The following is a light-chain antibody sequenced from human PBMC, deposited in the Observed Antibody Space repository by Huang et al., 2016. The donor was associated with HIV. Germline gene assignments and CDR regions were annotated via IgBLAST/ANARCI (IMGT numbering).Light chain of an antibody. J-gene: IGKJ4*01. V-gene: IGKV3-15*01. CDR1: QSVRSN. CDR2: DAA. Sequence: EIVMTQSPATLSVSPGESATLSCRASQSVRSNLAWYQQKPGQAPSLLSYDAATRATGVPVRCTGSGSGTEFTLTINSLQSEYFAVYYCQQYNNWPPLTFGGGTKVEIK. CDR3: QQYNNWPPLT.